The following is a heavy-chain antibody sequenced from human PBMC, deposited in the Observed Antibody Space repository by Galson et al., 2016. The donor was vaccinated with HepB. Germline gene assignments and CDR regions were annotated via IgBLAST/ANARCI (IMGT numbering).Heavy chain of an antibody. CDR1: GFTFSSYA. CDR3: VTQYGVDV. Sequence: SLRLSCAASGFTFSSYATHWVRQAPGKGLEYVSAISSDAVTTYYADSVKGRFTISRENSKNTLYLQMSGLRVEDTAVYYCVTQYGVDVWGQGTTVTVS. V-gene: IGHV3-64D*09. CDR2: ISSDAVTT. J-gene: IGHJ6*02.